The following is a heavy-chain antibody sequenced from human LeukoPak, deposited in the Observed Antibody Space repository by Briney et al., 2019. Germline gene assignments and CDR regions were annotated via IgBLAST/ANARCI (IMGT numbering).Heavy chain of an antibody. V-gene: IGHV3-66*01. Sequence: GGSLRLSCAASGFIVTTNYMNWVRQAPGKGLEWVSVIYSGGTTYYADSVRGRFTISRDNSKNTLYLQMNSLRAEDTAVYYCAREAAGVGYFDYWGQGTLVTVSS. D-gene: IGHD6-13*01. CDR3: AREAAGVGYFDY. CDR1: GFIVTTNY. J-gene: IGHJ4*02. CDR2: IYSGGTT.